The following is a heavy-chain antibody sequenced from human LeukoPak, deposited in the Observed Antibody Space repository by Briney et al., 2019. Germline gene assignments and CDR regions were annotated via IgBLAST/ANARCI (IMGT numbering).Heavy chain of an antibody. CDR1: GGSISSYY. D-gene: IGHD4-17*01. CDR2: IYYSGST. V-gene: IGHV4-59*01. Sequence: SETLSLTCTVSGGSISSYYWSWIRQPPGKGLEWIGYIYYSGSTNYNPSLKSRVTISVDTSKNQFSLKLSSVTAADTAVYYCARVSDYVDFDYWGQGTLATVSS. CDR3: ARVSDYVDFDY. J-gene: IGHJ4*02.